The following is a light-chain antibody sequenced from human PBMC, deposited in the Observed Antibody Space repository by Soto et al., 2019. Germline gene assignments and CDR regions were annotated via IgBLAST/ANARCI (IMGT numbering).Light chain of an antibody. CDR1: QSVSSSY. CDR3: QQYGSSPGYT. J-gene: IGKJ2*01. CDR2: GAS. Sequence: EIVLTQSPGTLSLSPGERATLSCRASQSVSSSYLAWYQQKPGQAPRLLIYGASSRATGIPDRFSGSGSGTDFPLTISRLEPEDFAVYYCQQYGSSPGYTFGQGTKQEIK. V-gene: IGKV3-20*01.